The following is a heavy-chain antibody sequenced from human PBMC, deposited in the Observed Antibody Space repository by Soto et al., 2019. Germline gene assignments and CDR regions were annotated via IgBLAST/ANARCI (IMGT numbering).Heavy chain of an antibody. CDR2: IWYDGSNK. J-gene: IGHJ4*02. CDR3: ASDLIMVRGVINDY. V-gene: IGHV3-33*01. CDR1: GFTFSSYG. Sequence: QVQLVESGGGVVQPGRSLRLSCAASGFTFSSYGMHWVRQAPGKGLEWVAVIWYDGSNKYYADSVKGRFTISRDNSKNTLYLQMNSLRAEDTAVYYCASDLIMVRGVINDYWGQGTLVTVSS. D-gene: IGHD3-10*01.